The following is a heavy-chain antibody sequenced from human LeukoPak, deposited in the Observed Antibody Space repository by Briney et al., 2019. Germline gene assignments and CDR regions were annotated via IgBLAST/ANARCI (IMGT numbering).Heavy chain of an antibody. CDR1: GGSFSGYY. Sequence: SETLSLTCAVYGGSFSGYYWSWIRQPPGKGLEWIGEVNHSGSTNYNPSLKSRVTISVDTSKNQFSLKLSSVTAADTAVYYCASQYYYDSSGYYSSFVYWGQGTLVTVSS. D-gene: IGHD3-22*01. CDR2: VNHSGST. J-gene: IGHJ4*02. CDR3: ASQYYYDSSGYYSSFVY. V-gene: IGHV4-34*01.